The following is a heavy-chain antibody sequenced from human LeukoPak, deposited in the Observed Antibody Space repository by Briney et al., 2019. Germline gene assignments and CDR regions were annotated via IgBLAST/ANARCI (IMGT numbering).Heavy chain of an antibody. V-gene: IGHV4-34*01. J-gene: IGHJ6*02. CDR3: ARGPPYHYYGSGSFFGMDV. CDR1: GGSFSGYY. D-gene: IGHD3-10*01. CDR2: INHSGST. Sequence: SETLSLTCAVYGGSFSGYYWSWIRQPPGKGLEWIGEINHSGSTNYNPSLKSRVTISVDTSKNQFSLKLSSVTAADTAVYYCARGPPYHYYGSGSFFGMDVWGQGTTVTVSS.